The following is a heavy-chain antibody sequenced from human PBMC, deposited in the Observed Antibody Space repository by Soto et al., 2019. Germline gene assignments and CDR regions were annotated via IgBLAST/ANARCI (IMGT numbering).Heavy chain of an antibody. CDR3: AKELGQLNYYYYGMDV. CDR1: GFTLSSYG. D-gene: IGHD6-6*01. CDR2: ISYDGSNK. V-gene: IGHV3-30*18. J-gene: IGHJ6*02. Sequence: QVQLVESGGGVVQPGRSLRLSCAASGFTLSSYGMHWVRQAPGKGLEWVAVISYDGSNKYYADSVKGRFTISRDNSKNTLYLQMNSLRAEDTAVYYCAKELGQLNYYYYGMDVWDQGTTVTVSS.